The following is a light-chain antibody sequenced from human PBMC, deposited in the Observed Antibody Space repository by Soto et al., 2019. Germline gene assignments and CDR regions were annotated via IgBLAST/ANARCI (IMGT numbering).Light chain of an antibody. Sequence: DIQMTQSPSTLSGSVGDRVTITCRASQTISSWLAWYQQTPGKAPKLLIDEASTLKSGVPSRFSGSGSGTEFTLTISSLQPDDCATYYCQQYENYWTFGQGTKVDIK. CDR3: QQYENYWT. V-gene: IGKV1-5*03. J-gene: IGKJ1*01. CDR2: EAS. CDR1: QTISSW.